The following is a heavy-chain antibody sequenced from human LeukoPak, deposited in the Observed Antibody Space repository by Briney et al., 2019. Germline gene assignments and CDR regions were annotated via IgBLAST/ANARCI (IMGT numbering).Heavy chain of an antibody. CDR3: ASGFVVPAASFDY. D-gene: IGHD2-2*01. J-gene: IGHJ4*02. CDR1: GGSFSGYY. Sequence: PSETLSLTCAVYGGSFSGYYWSWIRQPPGKGLEWIGGINHSGSTNYNPSLKSRVTISVDTSKNQFSLKLSSVTAADTAVYYCASGFVVPAASFDYWGQGTLVTVSP. CDR2: INHSGST. V-gene: IGHV4-34*01.